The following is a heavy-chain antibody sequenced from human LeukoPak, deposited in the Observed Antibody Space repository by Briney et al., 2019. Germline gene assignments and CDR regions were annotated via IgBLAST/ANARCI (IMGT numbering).Heavy chain of an antibody. V-gene: IGHV4-59*01. J-gene: IGHJ4*02. CDR3: ARAVGARFGYFDY. Sequence: SETLSLTCTVSGGSISSYYWSWIRQPPGKGLEWIGYIYYSGSTNYNPSLKSRVTISVDTSKNQFSLKLSSVTAADTAVYYCARAVGARFGYFDYWGQGTLVTVSS. CDR1: GGSISSYY. CDR2: IYYSGST. D-gene: IGHD1-26*01.